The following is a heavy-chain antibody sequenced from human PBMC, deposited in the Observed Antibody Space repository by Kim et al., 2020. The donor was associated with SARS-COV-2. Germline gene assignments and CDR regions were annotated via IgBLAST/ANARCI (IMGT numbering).Heavy chain of an antibody. CDR2: ISFDGSKK. Sequence: GESLKISCAASGFTFSAYAMHWARQAPGEGLESVAVISFDGSKKYYGDSVKGRFTISRDNSMNTLDLQMDSLTVDDTAIYYCAREQVYGDDYWGQGTLVT. CDR3: AREQVYGDDY. J-gene: IGHJ4*02. V-gene: IGHV3-30*04. D-gene: IGHD4-17*01. CDR1: GFTFSAYA.